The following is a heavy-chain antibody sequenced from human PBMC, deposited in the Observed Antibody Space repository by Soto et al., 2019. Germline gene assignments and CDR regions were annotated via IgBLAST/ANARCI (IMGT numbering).Heavy chain of an antibody. CDR2: ISAYNGNT. D-gene: IGHD4-17*01. CDR1: GYTLTSYG. Sequence: GASVKVSCKASGYTLTSYGISWVRQAPGQGLEWMGWISAYNGNTNYAQKLQGRVTMTTDTSTSTAYMELRSLRSDDTAVYYCARDLTTVTTFGEIDYWGQGTLVTVSS. J-gene: IGHJ4*02. CDR3: ARDLTTVTTFGEIDY. V-gene: IGHV1-18*01.